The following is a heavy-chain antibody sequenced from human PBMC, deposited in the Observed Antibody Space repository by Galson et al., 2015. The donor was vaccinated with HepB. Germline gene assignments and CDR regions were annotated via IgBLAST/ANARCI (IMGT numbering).Heavy chain of an antibody. CDR2: ISGSGGST. V-gene: IGHV3-23*01. Sequence: SLRLSCAASGFTFSSYAINWVRQAPGKGLEWVSGISGSGGSTYYADSVKGRFTISRDNSKNTLFLQMNSLRAEDTAVYYCAHPEQQLVRGPPDYWGQGTLVTVSS. J-gene: IGHJ4*02. CDR3: AHPEQQLVRGPPDY. D-gene: IGHD6-13*01. CDR1: GFTFSSYA.